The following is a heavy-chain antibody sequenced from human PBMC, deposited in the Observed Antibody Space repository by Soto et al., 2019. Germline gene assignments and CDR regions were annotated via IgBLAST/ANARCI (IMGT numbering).Heavy chain of an antibody. J-gene: IGHJ4*02. CDR2: IIPLFGTT. D-gene: IGHD1-20*01. V-gene: IGHV1-69*12. Sequence: QVQLVQSGAAVKQPGSSVKVSCKASGVTFSSYAISWVRQAPGQGLEWMGGIIPLFGTTNFAQKFQGRVTIAADESXXTXYXXLSSLRSEDTAVYYCARAFITGTSIRITGLYYLDSWGQGTLVTVSS. CDR1: GVTFSSYA. CDR3: ARAFITGTSIRITGLYYLDS.